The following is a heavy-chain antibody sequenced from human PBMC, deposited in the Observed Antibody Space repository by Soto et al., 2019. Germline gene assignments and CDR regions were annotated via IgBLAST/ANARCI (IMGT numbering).Heavy chain of an antibody. V-gene: IGHV3-48*03. CDR3: AREATMVRGVTSDYNWFDP. J-gene: IGHJ5*02. D-gene: IGHD3-10*01. CDR2: ISSSGSTI. Sequence: GGSLRLSCAVAGVTWSSYEMNWVRQAPGKGLDWVSDISSSGSTIYYADSVKGRLTIYRDNAKNSLYLQMNRLRAEDTAVYYCAREATMVRGVTSDYNWFDPWGQGTLVTVSS. CDR1: GVTWSSYE.